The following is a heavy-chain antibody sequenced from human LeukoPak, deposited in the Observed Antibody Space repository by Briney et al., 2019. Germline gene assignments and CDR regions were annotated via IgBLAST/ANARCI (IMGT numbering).Heavy chain of an antibody. Sequence: GGSLRLSCAASGFTFSSYWMHWVRQAPGKGLVWVSRINSDGSSTSYADSVKGRFTIPRDNAKHTLYVQMNSLRAEDTAVYYCAREVTASGVPFVRGMDVWGQGTTVTVSS. D-gene: IGHD1-14*01. J-gene: IGHJ6*02. V-gene: IGHV3-74*01. CDR1: GFTFSSYW. CDR2: INSDGSST. CDR3: AREVTASGVPFVRGMDV.